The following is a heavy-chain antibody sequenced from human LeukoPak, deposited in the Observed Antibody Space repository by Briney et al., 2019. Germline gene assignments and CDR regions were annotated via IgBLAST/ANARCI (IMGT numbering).Heavy chain of an antibody. CDR2: IYYSGST. J-gene: IGHJ3*02. CDR1: GGSISSYY. CDR3: ARDARGDAFDI. V-gene: IGHV4-59*01. Sequence: PSETLSLTCTVSGGSISSYYWSWVRQPPGKGLEWIGYIYYSGSTNYNPSLKSRVTISVDTSKNQFSLKLSSVTAADTAVYYCARDARGDAFDIWGQGTMVTVSS.